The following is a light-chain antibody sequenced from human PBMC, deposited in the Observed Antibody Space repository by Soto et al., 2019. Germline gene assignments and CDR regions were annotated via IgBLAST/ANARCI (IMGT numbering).Light chain of an antibody. J-gene: IGKJ2*01. CDR2: GAS. Sequence: EIVLTQSPGTLSLSPGERATLSCRASQSVSSSYLAWYQQKPGQAPRLLIAGASIRATGIPDRFSGSGSGTDFTLTISRLEPEDCAVYYCQQYGSSPGRTFGQGTKLEIK. CDR3: QQYGSSPGRT. CDR1: QSVSSSY. V-gene: IGKV3-20*01.